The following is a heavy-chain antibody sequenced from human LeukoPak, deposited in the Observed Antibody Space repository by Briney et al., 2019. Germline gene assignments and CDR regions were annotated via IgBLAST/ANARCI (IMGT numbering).Heavy chain of an antibody. Sequence: GGSLRLSCAASGFIFSSYAMSWVRQAPGKGLEWVSAMCGSGGSTYYADSVKGPFTISRDNSKNTLYLQMNSLRAEDTAVYYCAKDGVVVSAAMPYYYYYYMDGWGKETTVTVSS. V-gene: IGHV3-23*01. CDR3: AKDGVVVSAAMPYYYYYYMDG. J-gene: IGHJ6*03. CDR2: MCGSGGST. D-gene: IGHD2-2*01. CDR1: GFIFSSYA.